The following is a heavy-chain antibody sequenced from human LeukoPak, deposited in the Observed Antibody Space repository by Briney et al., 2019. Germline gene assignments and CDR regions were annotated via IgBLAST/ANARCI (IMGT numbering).Heavy chain of an antibody. CDR1: GFIVSSNY. CDR3: ARGIAVAGRFDY. V-gene: IGHV3-53*01. CDR2: IYSGGNT. Sequence: PGGSLRLSCAASGFIVSSNYMSWVRQAPGKGLEWVSVIYSGGNTYYADSVKGRFTISRDNSKNTLYLQMNSLRAEDTAVYYCARGIAVAGRFDYWGQGTLVTVSS. D-gene: IGHD6-19*01. J-gene: IGHJ4*02.